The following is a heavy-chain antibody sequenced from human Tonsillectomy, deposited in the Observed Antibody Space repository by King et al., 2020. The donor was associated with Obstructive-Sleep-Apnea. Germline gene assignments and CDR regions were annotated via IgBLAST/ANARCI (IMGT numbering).Heavy chain of an antibody. D-gene: IGHD6-13*01. CDR3: GGYNWFDP. V-gene: IGHV3-30*03. Sequence: QLVQSGGGVVQPGRSLRLSCAASGFTFSNYGMHWVRPAPGAGMEWVAIISYDGSDKYYADSLKGRFTISRDNSKSTLYLQMNSLRPEDTAVYYCGGYNWFDPWGQGTLVTVSS. J-gene: IGHJ5*02. CDR1: GFTFSNYG. CDR2: ISYDGSDK.